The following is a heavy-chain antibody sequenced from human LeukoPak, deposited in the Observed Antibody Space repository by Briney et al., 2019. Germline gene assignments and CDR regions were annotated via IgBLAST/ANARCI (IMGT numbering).Heavy chain of an antibody. CDR3: ARLDVGAIGSGAFDI. Sequence: GGSLRLSCAASGFTFSSYAMSWVRQAPGKGLEWVSAISGSGGSTYYADSVKGRFTISRDNSKNTLYLQMNSLRAEDTAVYYCARLDVGAIGSGAFDIWGQGTMVTVSS. V-gene: IGHV3-23*01. CDR1: GFTFSSYA. D-gene: IGHD1-26*01. CDR2: ISGSGGST. J-gene: IGHJ3*02.